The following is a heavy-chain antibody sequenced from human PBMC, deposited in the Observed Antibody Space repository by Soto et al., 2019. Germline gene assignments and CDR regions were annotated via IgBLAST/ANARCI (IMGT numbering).Heavy chain of an antibody. CDR2: INEDGSAK. V-gene: IGHV3-7*01. Sequence: EGPLVESGGDLVQSGGSLSLSCVASGFSFSNGWMSWVRQAPGKGLEWVANINEDGSAKTYVDSVRGRFTISRDNGKNSLYLHMTSLRADDTGTYYCARDNGYNWLDPWGQGTLVTVSS. D-gene: IGHD2-8*01. CDR3: ARDNGYNWLDP. CDR1: GFSFSNGW. J-gene: IGHJ5*02.